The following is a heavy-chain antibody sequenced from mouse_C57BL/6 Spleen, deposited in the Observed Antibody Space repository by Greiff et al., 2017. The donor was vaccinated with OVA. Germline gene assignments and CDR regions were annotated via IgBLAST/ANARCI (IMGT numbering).Heavy chain of an antibody. CDR1: GYTFTDHT. Sequence: VKLQESDAELVKPGASVKISCKVSGYTFTDHTIHWMKQRPEQGLEWIGYIYPRDGSTKYNEKFKGKATLTADKSSSTAYMQLNSLTSEDSAVYFCARWYDYDRYYFDYWGQGTTLTVSS. V-gene: IGHV1-78*01. CDR3: ARWYDYDRYYFDY. J-gene: IGHJ2*01. D-gene: IGHD2-4*01. CDR2: IYPRDGST.